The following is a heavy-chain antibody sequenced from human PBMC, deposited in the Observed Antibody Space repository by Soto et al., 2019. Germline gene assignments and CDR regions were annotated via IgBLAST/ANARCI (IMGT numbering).Heavy chain of an antibody. CDR2: INHSGST. Sequence: SETLSLTCAVYGGSFSGYYWSWIRQPPGKGLEWIGEINHSGSTNYNPSLKSRVTISVDTSKNQFSLKLSSVTAADTAVYYYATGSDGPANWFDPWGQGTLVTVSS. J-gene: IGHJ5*02. CDR1: GGSFSGYY. V-gene: IGHV4-34*01. CDR3: ATGSDGPANWFDP. D-gene: IGHD6-25*01.